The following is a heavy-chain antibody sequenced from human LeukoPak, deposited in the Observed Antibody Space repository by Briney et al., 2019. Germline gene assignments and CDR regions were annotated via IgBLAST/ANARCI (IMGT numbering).Heavy chain of an antibody. D-gene: IGHD3-3*01. CDR1: GGSISGYY. J-gene: IGHJ4*02. CDR2: IYHSGST. V-gene: IGHV4-59*12. Sequence: PSETLSLTCTVSGGSISGYYWSWIRQPPGKGLEWIGYIYHSGSTYYNPSLKSRVTISVDRSKNQFSLKLSSVTAADTAVYYCARGSGYYFSFDYWGQGTLVTVSS. CDR3: ARGSGYYFSFDY.